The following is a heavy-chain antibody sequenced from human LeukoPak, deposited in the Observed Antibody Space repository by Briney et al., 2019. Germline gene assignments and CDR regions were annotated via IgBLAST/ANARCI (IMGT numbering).Heavy chain of an antibody. CDR1: GGSISSSSYY. J-gene: IGHJ4*02. Sequence: SETLSLTCTVSGGSISSSSYYWGWIRQPPGKGLEWIGSIYYSGSTYYNPSLKSRVTISVDTSKNQFPLKLSSVTAADTAVYYCARHGTSSGYDIGYWGQGTLVTVSS. CDR3: ARHGTSSGYDIGY. CDR2: IYYSGST. V-gene: IGHV4-39*01. D-gene: IGHD3-22*01.